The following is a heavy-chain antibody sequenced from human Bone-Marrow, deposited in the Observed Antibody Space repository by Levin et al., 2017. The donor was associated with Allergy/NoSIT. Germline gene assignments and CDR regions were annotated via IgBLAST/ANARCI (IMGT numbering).Heavy chain of an antibody. J-gene: IGHJ4*02. V-gene: IGHV1-69*04. CDR1: GGTFSSYA. Sequence: SVKVSCKASGGTFSSYAISWVRQAPGQGLEWMGRIIPILGIANYAQKFQGRVTITADKSTSTAYMELSSLRSEDTAVYYCARDFPQSCKGGDCSYPFDYWGQGTLVTVSS. D-gene: IGHD2-21*02. CDR3: ARDFPQSCKGGDCSYPFDY. CDR2: IIPILGIA.